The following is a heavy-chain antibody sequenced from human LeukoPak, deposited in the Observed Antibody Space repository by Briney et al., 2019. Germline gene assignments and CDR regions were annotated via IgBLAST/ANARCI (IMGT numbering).Heavy chain of an antibody. CDR1: GFTVNSNY. Sequence: GGSLRLSCAASGFTVNSNYMNWVRQAPGKGLEWVSVTYSDGSTYYADSVKGRFTISRDNSKNTLYLQMNNLRAEDTAVYYCASTGGDRVGYWGQGTLVTVSS. CDR2: TYSDGST. D-gene: IGHD1-14*01. J-gene: IGHJ4*02. CDR3: ASTGGDRVGY. V-gene: IGHV3-53*01.